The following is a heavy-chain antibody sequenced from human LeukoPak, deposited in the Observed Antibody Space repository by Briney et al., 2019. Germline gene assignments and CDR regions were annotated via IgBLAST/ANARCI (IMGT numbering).Heavy chain of an antibody. CDR1: VGSISSYY. CDR3: ATIAATGTRNSDY. V-gene: IGHV4-4*09. D-gene: IGHD6-13*01. Sequence: PSETLSLTCTVSVGSISSYYWSWIRQPPGKGLEWIGYIHTSGSTNYNPSLKSRVTISVDTSKNHFSLKLSSVTAADTAVYYCATIAATGTRNSDYWGQGTLVTVSS. CDR2: IHTSGST. J-gene: IGHJ4*02.